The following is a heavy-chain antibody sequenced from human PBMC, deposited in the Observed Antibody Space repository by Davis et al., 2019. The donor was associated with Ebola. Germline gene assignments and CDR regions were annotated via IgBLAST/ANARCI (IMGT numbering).Heavy chain of an antibody. J-gene: IGHJ4*02. CDR3: ARPAVGATDAIDY. CDR1: GGSISSYY. Sequence: SETLSLTCTVSGGSISSYYWSWIRQPPGKGLEWIGSIYYSGSTYYNPSLKSRVTISVDTSKNQFSLKLSSVTAADTAVYYCARPAVGATDAIDYWGQGTLVTVSS. CDR2: IYYSGST. D-gene: IGHD1-26*01. V-gene: IGHV4-59*05.